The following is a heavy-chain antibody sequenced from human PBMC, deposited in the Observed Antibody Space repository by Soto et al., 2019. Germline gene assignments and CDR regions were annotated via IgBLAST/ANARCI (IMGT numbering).Heavy chain of an antibody. CDR2: INPSGGST. J-gene: IGHJ6*02. D-gene: IGHD6-13*01. Sequence: QVQLVQSGAEVKKPGASVKVSCKASGYTFTSYYMHWVRHAPGQGLEWMGIINPSGGSTSYAQKFQGRVTMTRDTSTSTVYMELSSLRSEDTAVYYCARVRGQQLVPSYYYGMDVWGQGTTVTVSS. V-gene: IGHV1-46*01. CDR1: GYTFTSYY. CDR3: ARVRGQQLVPSYYYGMDV.